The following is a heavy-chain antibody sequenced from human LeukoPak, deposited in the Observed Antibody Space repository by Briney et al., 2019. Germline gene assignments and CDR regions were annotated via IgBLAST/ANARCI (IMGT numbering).Heavy chain of an antibody. CDR1: GFTFSSYS. V-gene: IGHV3-33*08. J-gene: IGHJ4*02. Sequence: GSLRLSCAASGFTFSSYSMGWVRQAPGKGLEWVAVIWYDGSKKYYADSVKGRFTISRDNSKNTLYLQMNSLRAEDTAVYYCARDRGRSSSGWSTTAYFDYWGQGTLVTVSS. CDR2: IWYDGSKK. D-gene: IGHD6-19*01. CDR3: ARDRGRSSSGWSTTAYFDY.